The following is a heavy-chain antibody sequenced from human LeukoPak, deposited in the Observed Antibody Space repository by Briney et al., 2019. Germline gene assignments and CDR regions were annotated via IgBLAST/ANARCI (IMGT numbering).Heavy chain of an antibody. CDR3: ARIVKWFAESTVYNNWFDS. D-gene: IGHD3-10*01. J-gene: IGHJ5*01. Sequence: PGESLKISCKGSGYSFTSYGISWVRQAPGQGFEWMGWISAYNGKRNLAQKFQDRVTMTTDTSTTTVYMDVRSLSFDDTAVYYCARIVKWFAESTVYNNWFDSWGQGTLVTVSS. CDR1: GYSFTSYG. V-gene: IGHV1-18*01. CDR2: ISAYNGKR.